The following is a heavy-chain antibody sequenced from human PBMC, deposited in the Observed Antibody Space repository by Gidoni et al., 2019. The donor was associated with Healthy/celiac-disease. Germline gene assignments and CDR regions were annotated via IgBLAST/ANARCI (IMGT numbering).Heavy chain of an antibody. CDR2: IYHSGGT. V-gene: IGHV4-4*02. D-gene: IGHD2-2*01. J-gene: IGHJ3*02. CDR1: GCSISCSTC. CDR3: ARDWVDKGRVPGGFDI. Sequence: SGPCPLTPFPPLSFTCAVSGCSISCSTCWSWVRLPPGKGLEWIGEIYHSGGTNYKRYLKSRVTRSGDKSKSEGYRKVGSVTAADKEGDYCARDWVDKGRVPGGFDIWGQGTMVTVSS.